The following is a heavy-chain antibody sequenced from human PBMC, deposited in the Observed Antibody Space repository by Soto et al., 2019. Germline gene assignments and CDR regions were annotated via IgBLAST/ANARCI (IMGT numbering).Heavy chain of an antibody. CDR2: FDPEDGET. J-gene: IGHJ5*02. Sequence: GASVKVSCKVSGYTLTELSMHWVRQAPGKGLEWMGGFDPEDGETIYAQKFQGRVTMTEDTSTDTAYMELSSLRSEDTAVYYCATAITGTTYENWFDPWGQGTLVTVSS. CDR3: ATAITGTTYENWFDP. CDR1: GYTLTELS. V-gene: IGHV1-24*01. D-gene: IGHD1-7*01.